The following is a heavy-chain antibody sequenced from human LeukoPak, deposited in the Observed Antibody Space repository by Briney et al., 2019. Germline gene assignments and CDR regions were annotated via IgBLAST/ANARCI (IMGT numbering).Heavy chain of an antibody. CDR2: INWNGGST. CDR1: GFTFDDYD. CDR3: ARDHPLIAAAGSFDY. D-gene: IGHD6-13*01. J-gene: IGHJ4*02. V-gene: IGHV3-20*04. Sequence: WGSLRLSCAASGFTFDDYDMIWVRQAPGKGLEWVSGINWNGGSTGYADSVKGRFTISRDNAKNSLYLQMNSLRAEDTALYYCARDHPLIAAAGSFDYWGQGTLVSVSS.